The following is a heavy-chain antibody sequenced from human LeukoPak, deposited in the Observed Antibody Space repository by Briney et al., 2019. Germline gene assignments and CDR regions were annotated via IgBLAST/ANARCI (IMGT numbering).Heavy chain of an antibody. CDR1: GGTFSSYA. Sequence: GASVKVSCKASGGTFSSYAISWVRQAPGRGLEWMGGIIPIFGTANYAQKFQGRVTITADKSTSTAYMELSSLRSEDTAVYYCARDKGTSYLSSFDYWGQGTLVTVSS. J-gene: IGHJ4*02. CDR2: IIPIFGTA. V-gene: IGHV1-69*06. CDR3: ARDKGTSYLSSFDY. D-gene: IGHD6-6*01.